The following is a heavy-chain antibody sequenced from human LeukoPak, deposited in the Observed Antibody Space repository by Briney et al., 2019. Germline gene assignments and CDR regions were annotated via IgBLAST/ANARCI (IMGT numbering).Heavy chain of an antibody. CDR2: IYHSGST. CDR1: GGSISSSNW. CDR3: ARDSGGIRSAFDI. J-gene: IGHJ3*02. V-gene: IGHV4-4*02. D-gene: IGHD2-15*01. Sequence: SETLSLTCAVSGGSISSSNWWSWVRQPPGKGLEWIGEIYHSGSTNYNPSLKSRVTISVDKSKNQFSLKLSSVTAADTAVYYCARDSGGIRSAFDIWGQGTMVTVSS.